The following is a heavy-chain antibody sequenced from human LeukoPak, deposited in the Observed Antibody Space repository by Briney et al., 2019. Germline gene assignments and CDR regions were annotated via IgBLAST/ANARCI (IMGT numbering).Heavy chain of an antibody. Sequence: SETLSLTCAVYGGSFSGYYWSWIRQPPGKGLEWIGEINHSGSTNYNPSLKSRVTISVDTSKSQFSLKLSSVTAADTAVYYCARGISSSWYGYYYYYMDVWGKGTTVTVSS. CDR3: ARGISSSWYGYYYYYMDV. J-gene: IGHJ6*03. V-gene: IGHV4-34*01. CDR2: INHSGST. CDR1: GGSFSGYY. D-gene: IGHD6-13*01.